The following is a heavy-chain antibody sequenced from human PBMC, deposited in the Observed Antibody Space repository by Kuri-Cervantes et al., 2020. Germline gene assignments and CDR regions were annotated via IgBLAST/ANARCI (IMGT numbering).Heavy chain of an antibody. Sequence: SETLSLTCTVSGCSIRTYYWNWNRQYPGKGLEWIGEIIHSGTTNYNPSLKSRLTISVDTSKNQFFLKLNSVTAADTAVYYCARILCPGPYGSGTTRDYWGQGTLVTVSS. J-gene: IGHJ4*02. CDR3: ARILCPGPYGSGTTRDY. V-gene: IGHV4-34*12. CDR2: IIHSGTT. CDR1: GCSIRTYY. D-gene: IGHD3-10*01.